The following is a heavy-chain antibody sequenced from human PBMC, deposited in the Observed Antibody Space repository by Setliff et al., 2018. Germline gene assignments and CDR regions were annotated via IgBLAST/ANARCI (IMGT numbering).Heavy chain of an antibody. V-gene: IGHV4-38-2*02. J-gene: IGHJ6*03. Sequence: PSETLSLTCTVSGYSISSAYYWGWIRQPPGKELEYIGSVYHSGSTYYNPSLKRRVTMSIDTSKNQFSLKLNSVTAADMAVYYCAREQWLAPPGYYYMDVWAKGTTVTVSS. CDR3: AREQWLAPPGYYYMDV. CDR2: VYHSGST. D-gene: IGHD6-19*01. CDR1: GYSISSAYY.